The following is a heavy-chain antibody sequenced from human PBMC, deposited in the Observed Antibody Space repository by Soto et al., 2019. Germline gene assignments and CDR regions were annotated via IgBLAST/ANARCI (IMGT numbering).Heavy chain of an antibody. CDR1: GYSFTSYW. CDR2: IYPGDSDT. CDR3: ARHRPYCSSTSCYVHGMDV. D-gene: IGHD2-2*01. Sequence: GESLKISCKGSGYSFTSYWIGWVRQMPGKGLEWMGIIYPGDSDTRYSPSFQGQVTISADKSISTAYLQWSSLKASDTAMYYCARHRPYCSSTSCYVHGMDVWGQGTTVTVSS. J-gene: IGHJ6*02. V-gene: IGHV5-51*01.